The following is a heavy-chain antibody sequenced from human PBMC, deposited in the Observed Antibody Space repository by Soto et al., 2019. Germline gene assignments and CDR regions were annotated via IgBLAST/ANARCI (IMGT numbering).Heavy chain of an antibody. CDR2: IIPIFGTA. CDR3: AREILDTAMVYYYYGMDV. CDR1: GGTFSSYA. J-gene: IGHJ6*02. Sequence: QVQLVQSGAEVKKPGSSVKVSCKASGGTFSSYAISWVRQAPGQGLEWMGGIIPIFGTANYAQKFQGRVTITADESTSTAYMELSSLRSEDTAVYYCAREILDTAMVYYYYGMDVWGQGTTVTVSS. V-gene: IGHV1-69*01. D-gene: IGHD5-18*01.